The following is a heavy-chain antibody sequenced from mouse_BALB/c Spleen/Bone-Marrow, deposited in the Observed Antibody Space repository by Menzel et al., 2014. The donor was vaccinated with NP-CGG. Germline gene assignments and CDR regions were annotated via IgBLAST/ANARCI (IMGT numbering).Heavy chain of an antibody. V-gene: IGHV5-9-4*01. D-gene: IGHD3-1*01. J-gene: IGHJ2*01. CDR2: ISSGGSYT. CDR3: ARDSSGYFDY. Sequence: EVMLVESGGGLVKPGGSLKLSCAASGFTFSYYGMSWVRQSPEKRLEWVAEISSGGSYTYYLDTVTGRFTISRDNAKNTLYLEMSSLRSEDTAMYYCARDSSGYFDYWGQGTTLTVSS. CDR1: GFTFSYYG.